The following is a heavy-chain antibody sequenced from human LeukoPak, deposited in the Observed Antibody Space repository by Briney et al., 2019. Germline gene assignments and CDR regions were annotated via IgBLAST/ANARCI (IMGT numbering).Heavy chain of an antibody. CDR1: GFIFTNAW. V-gene: IGHV3-15*07. CDR3: STPSF. Sequence: GGSLRLSCATSGFIFTNAWMKRVRQAPGKGLEWVGRIKSKTDGGTIDYAAPVKGRFTISRDDSKNTLYLQMDNLKTEDTAIYYCSTPSFWGQGTLVTVSS. J-gene: IGHJ4*02. CDR2: IKSKTDGGTI.